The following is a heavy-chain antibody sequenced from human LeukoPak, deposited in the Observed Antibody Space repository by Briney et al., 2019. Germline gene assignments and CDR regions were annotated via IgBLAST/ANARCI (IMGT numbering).Heavy chain of an antibody. CDR1: GGSFSGYY. CDR3: AREPQVQAYYYDSSPPFDAFDI. CDR2: INHSGST. D-gene: IGHD3-22*01. J-gene: IGHJ3*02. Sequence: KPSETLSLTCAVYGGSFSGYYWSWIRQPPGKGLEWIGEINHSGSTNYNPSLKSRVTISVDTSKNQFSLKLSSVTAADTAVYYCAREPQVQAYYYDSSPPFDAFDIWGQGTMVTVSS. V-gene: IGHV4-34*01.